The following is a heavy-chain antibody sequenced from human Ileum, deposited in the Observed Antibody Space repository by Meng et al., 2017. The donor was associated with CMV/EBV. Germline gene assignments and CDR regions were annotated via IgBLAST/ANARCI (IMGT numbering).Heavy chain of an antibody. CDR1: GLTFSSYW. CDR3: AREGGRGWFDP. V-gene: IGHV3-74*01. Sequence: LSCAASGLTFSSYWIHWVRQGPGKGLVWVSRINTDGSYTTYADSVKGRFTISRDNAKNTLYLQMNSLRAEDTAVYYCAREGGRGWFDPWGQGTLVTVSS. D-gene: IGHD1-26*01. CDR2: INTDGSYT. J-gene: IGHJ5*02.